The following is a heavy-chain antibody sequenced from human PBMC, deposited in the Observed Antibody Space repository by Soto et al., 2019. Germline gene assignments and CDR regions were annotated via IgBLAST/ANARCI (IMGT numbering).Heavy chain of an antibody. V-gene: IGHV1-69*02. Sequence: SVKVSCKASGGTFSSYTISWVRQAPGQGLEWKGRIIPILGIANYAQKFQGRVTITADKSTSTAYMELSSLRSEDTAVYYCASGTKKKGYCSGGSCYSGLFDYWGQGTLVTVSS. CDR3: ASGTKKKGYCSGGSCYSGLFDY. CDR2: IIPILGIA. CDR1: GGTFSSYT. J-gene: IGHJ4*02. D-gene: IGHD2-15*01.